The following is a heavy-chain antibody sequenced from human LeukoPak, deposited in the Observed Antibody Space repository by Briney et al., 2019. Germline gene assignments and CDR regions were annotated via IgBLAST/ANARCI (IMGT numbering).Heavy chain of an antibody. CDR2: IRSDGFNK. CDR1: GFTFDDYA. CDR3: AKDSRNLPFDY. D-gene: IGHD1-14*01. Sequence: GGSLRLSCAASGFTFDDYAMHWVRQAPGKGLGWVAFIRSDGFNKYYADSVKGRFIISRDNSKNTLYLQMNSLRVEDTAVYYCAKDSRNLPFDYWGQGTLVTVSS. V-gene: IGHV3-30*02. J-gene: IGHJ4*02.